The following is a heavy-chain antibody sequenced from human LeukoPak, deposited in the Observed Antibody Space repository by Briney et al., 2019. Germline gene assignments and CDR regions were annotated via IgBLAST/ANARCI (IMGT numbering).Heavy chain of an antibody. Sequence: GGSLRLSCAASGFTFSSYDMHWVRQATGKGLEWVSAIDTAGDTYYPGSVKGRFTISRENAKNSLYLQMNSLRAGDTAVYYCARAYYYDSSGYDYWGQGTLVTVSS. CDR1: GFTFSSYD. CDR2: IDTAGDT. J-gene: IGHJ4*02. V-gene: IGHV3-13*01. D-gene: IGHD3-22*01. CDR3: ARAYYYDSSGYDY.